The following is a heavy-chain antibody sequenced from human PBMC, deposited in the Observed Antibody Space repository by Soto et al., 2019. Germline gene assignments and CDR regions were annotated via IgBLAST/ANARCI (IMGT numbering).Heavy chain of an antibody. CDR2: IYYSGST. CDR1: GDSISSYY. J-gene: IGHJ4*01. CDR3: ARYSAASGTYYFDY. D-gene: IGHD6-13*01. Sequence: SDTLSLTCTVSGDSISSYYWSWIQQPPGKGLEWIGYIYYSGSTNYNPSLKSRVTIFIDTPKNQFSLKLSSVTAADTAVYYCARYSAASGTYYFDYWGPGTLVT. V-gene: IGHV4-59*01.